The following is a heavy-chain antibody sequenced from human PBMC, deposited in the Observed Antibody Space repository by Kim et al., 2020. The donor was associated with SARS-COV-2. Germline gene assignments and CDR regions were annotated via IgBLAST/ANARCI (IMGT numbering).Heavy chain of an antibody. Sequence: GGSLRLSCAASGFTFDDYAMHWVRQAPGKGLEWVSLISGDGGSTYYADSVKGRFTISRDNSKNSLYLQMNSLRTEDTALYYCAKDLLRIIAVAGTGYYYGMDVWGQGTTVTVSS. CDR3: AKDLLRIIAVAGTGYYYGMDV. V-gene: IGHV3-43*02. J-gene: IGHJ6*02. D-gene: IGHD6-19*01. CDR1: GFTFDDYA. CDR2: ISGDGGST.